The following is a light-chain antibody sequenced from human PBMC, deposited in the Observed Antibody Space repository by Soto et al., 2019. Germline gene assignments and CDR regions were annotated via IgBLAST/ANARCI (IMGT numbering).Light chain of an antibody. Sequence: QSVLTQPPSASGTPGQRVTISCSGSSSNIGSNTVNWYQQLPGTAPKLLIYSNNQRPSGVPDRFSGSKSGTSASLAIRGLQSEDEADYYCAAWDASLNGWVFGGGTKLTVL. V-gene: IGLV1-44*01. CDR1: SSNIGSNT. CDR2: SNN. CDR3: AAWDASLNGWV. J-gene: IGLJ3*02.